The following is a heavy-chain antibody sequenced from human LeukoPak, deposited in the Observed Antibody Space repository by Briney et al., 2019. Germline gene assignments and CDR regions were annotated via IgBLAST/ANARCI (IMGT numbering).Heavy chain of an antibody. CDR1: GFTFGSYW. CDR2: MNSDGSTT. Sequence: PGGSLRLSCAASGFTFGSYWIHWVRQAPGKGLVWVSRMNSDGSTTNYADSVKGRFTISRDNARNTVYLQMNSLRVEDTAVYYCARDYDYFWGSYRYPFDYWGQGTLVTVSS. CDR3: ARDYDYFWGSYRYPFDY. D-gene: IGHD3-16*02. J-gene: IGHJ4*02. V-gene: IGHV3-74*01.